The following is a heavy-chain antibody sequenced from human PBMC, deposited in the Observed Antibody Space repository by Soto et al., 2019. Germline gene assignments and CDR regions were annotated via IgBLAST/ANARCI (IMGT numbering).Heavy chain of an antibody. CDR1: GYDFTAYD. J-gene: IGHJ6*02. Sequence: QVQLVQSGAEVKQSGASVKVSCKASGYDFTAYDINWVRQASGQGLEWMGWMNPINGATGFAQRFQGRVSMTRNTATDTSYLDLTGLRSGDTAVYYCGRGPRPRAPAGGTPYYSAMDVWGQGTTVTVSS. CDR2: MNPINGAT. CDR3: GRGPRPRAPAGGTPYYSAMDV. V-gene: IGHV1-8*02. D-gene: IGHD6-13*01.